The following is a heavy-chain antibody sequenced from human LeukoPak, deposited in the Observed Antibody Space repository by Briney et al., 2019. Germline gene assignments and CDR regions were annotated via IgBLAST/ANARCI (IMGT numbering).Heavy chain of an antibody. D-gene: IGHD3-10*01. V-gene: IGHV4-61*02. J-gene: IGHJ6*03. CDR2: IYTSGST. Sequence: SETLSLTCTVSGGSISSGSYYWSWIRQPAGKGLEWIGRIYTSGSTNYNPSLKSRVTISVDTSKNQFSLKLSSVTAADTAVYYCARGTMAPYYYYYYMDVWGKGTTVTVSS. CDR1: GGSISSGSYY. CDR3: ARGTMAPYYYYYYMDV.